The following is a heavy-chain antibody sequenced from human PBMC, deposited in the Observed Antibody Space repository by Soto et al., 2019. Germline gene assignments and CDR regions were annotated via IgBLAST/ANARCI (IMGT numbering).Heavy chain of an antibody. V-gene: IGHV1-18*01. CDR3: AGGPTQATTGGMDV. J-gene: IGHJ6*02. CDR1: GYTFTNYG. Sequence: QVQLVQSGAEVKKPGASVKVSCKASGYTFTNYGVSWVRQAPGQGLEGMGWISAYNGNTNYAQKLQGRVTMTTDPSTSTAYMELRSLRSDDTAVYYCAGGPTQATTGGMDVWGQGTTVTVSS. D-gene: IGHD1-1*01. CDR2: ISAYNGNT.